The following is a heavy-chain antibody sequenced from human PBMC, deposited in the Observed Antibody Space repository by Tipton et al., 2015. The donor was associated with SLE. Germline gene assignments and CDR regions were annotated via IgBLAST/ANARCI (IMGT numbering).Heavy chain of an antibody. Sequence: TLSLTCTVSGGSISQYYWTWIRQTPGKGLEWIGEITQTGTTNYSPSLKSRLIISADTSKRQVSLRLTSMTAADTAVYFCAGHRLSLYSSGRGSSGVTVWGRGTTVAVSS. CDR2: ITQTGTT. CDR3: AGHRLSLYSSGRGSSGVTV. D-gene: IGHD3-10*01. CDR1: GGSISQYY. V-gene: IGHV4-34*01. J-gene: IGHJ6*02.